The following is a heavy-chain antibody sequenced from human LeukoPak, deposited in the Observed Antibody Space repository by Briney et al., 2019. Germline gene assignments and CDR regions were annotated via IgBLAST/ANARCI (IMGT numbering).Heavy chain of an antibody. D-gene: IGHD6-6*01. CDR3: ARDAKYLTGTSSYYYSLDV. J-gene: IGHJ6*03. CDR1: GFTLRDHS. CDR2: ARSQASGYST. V-gene: IGHV3-72*01. Sequence: GGSLRLSCAASGFTLRDHSMDWLRQAPGKGLEWVGRARSQASGYSTEYDVSVKGSFTILRDDSETSVYLQMNSLKTDDTAIYFCARDAKYLTGTSSYYYSLDVWGKGTTVTVSS.